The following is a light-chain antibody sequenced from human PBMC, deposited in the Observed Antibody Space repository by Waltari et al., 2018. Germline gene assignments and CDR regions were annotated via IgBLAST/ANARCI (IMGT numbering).Light chain of an antibody. CDR1: QSVLYNSNNKNY. V-gene: IGKV4-1*01. J-gene: IGKJ2*01. Sequence: DIVMTQSPDSLAVSLGERAPINCKSSQSVLYNSNNKNYLAWYQQKPGQPPKLLIYWASTRESGVPDRFSGSGSGTDFTLTISSLQAEDVAVYYCQQYYTTMYTFGQGTKLEIK. CDR2: WAS. CDR3: QQYYTTMYT.